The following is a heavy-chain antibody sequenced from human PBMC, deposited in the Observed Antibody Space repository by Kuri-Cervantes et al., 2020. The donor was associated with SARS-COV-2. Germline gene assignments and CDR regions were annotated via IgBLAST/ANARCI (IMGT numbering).Heavy chain of an antibody. CDR3: ARAAKWFGELSIDY. CDR2: ISSSSSYI. D-gene: IGHD3-10*01. J-gene: IGHJ4*02. V-gene: IGHV3-21*04. CDR1: GFTFSSYS. Sequence: GESLKISCAASGFTFSSYSMNWVRQAPGKGLEWVSSISSSSSYIYYADSVKGRFTISRDNAKNSLYLQMNSLRAEDTDVYYCARAAKWFGELSIDYWGQGTLVTVSS.